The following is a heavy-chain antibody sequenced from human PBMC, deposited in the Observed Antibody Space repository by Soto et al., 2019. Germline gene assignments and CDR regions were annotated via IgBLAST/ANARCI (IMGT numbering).Heavy chain of an antibody. D-gene: IGHD5-18*01. CDR3: ASRYGSFFDY. Sequence: QVQLQESGPGLVKPSETLSLTCTVSGGSISSYYWSWIRQPPGKGLDWIGYINYSGSTNYNPSLKRRLTISVDTSKNQFSLKLSSVTAADTAVYYCASRYGSFFDYWGQGTLGTVSS. CDR1: GGSISSYY. CDR2: INYSGST. V-gene: IGHV4-59*08. J-gene: IGHJ4*02.